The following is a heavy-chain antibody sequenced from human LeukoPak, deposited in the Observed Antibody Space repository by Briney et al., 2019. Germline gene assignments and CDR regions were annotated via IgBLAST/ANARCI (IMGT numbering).Heavy chain of an antibody. D-gene: IGHD1-1*01. J-gene: IGHJ3*02. V-gene: IGHV1-69*04. CDR2: IIPILGIA. CDR1: GGTFSSYA. CDR3: ARETGTDAFDI. Sequence: SVKVSCKASGGTFSSYAISWVRQAPGQGLEWMGRIIPILGIANYAQKFRGRVTITADKSTSTAYMELSSLRSEDTAVYYCARETGTDAFDIWGQGTMVTVSS.